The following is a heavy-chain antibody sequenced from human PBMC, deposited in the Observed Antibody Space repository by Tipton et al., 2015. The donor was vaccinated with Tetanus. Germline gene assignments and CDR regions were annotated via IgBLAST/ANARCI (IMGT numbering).Heavy chain of an antibody. D-gene: IGHD3-22*01. J-gene: IGHJ4*02. CDR2: IKQDGGEI. CDR3: AKEVDVSSGWRNFDY. CDR1: GFPFTYYW. Sequence: SLRLSCAASGFPFTYYWMSWVRQAPGKGLEWVANIKQDGGEIYYLDSVKGRFTVSRDNAKNSLYLQMNSLRAEDTAVYYCAKEVDVSSGWRNFDYWGQGTLVTVSA. V-gene: IGHV3-7*03.